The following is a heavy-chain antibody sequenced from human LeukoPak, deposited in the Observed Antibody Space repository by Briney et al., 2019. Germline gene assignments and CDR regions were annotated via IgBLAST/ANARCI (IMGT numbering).Heavy chain of an antibody. J-gene: IGHJ4*02. CDR2: IYTSGST. CDR3: ARDDGSGRVFDY. Sequence: SETLSLTCTVSGGSISSYYWSWIRQPAGKGLGWIGRIYTSGSTNYNPSLKSRVTMSVDTSKNQFSLKLSSVTAADTAVYYCARDDGSGRVFDYWGQGTLVTVSS. V-gene: IGHV4-4*07. CDR1: GGSISSYY. D-gene: IGHD3-10*01.